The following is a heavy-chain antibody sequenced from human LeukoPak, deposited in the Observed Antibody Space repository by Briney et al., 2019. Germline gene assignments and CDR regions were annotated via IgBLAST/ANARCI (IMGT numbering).Heavy chain of an antibody. Sequence: SETLSLTCTVSGGSISSSSYYWGWIRQPPGKGLEWIGSIYYSGSTYYNPSLKSRVTISVDTSKNQFSLKLSSVTAADTAVYYCAREPPADSGSNDAFDIWGQGTMVTFSS. J-gene: IGHJ3*02. CDR2: IYYSGST. CDR3: AREPPADSGSNDAFDI. CDR1: GGSISSSSYY. D-gene: IGHD1-26*01. V-gene: IGHV4-39*02.